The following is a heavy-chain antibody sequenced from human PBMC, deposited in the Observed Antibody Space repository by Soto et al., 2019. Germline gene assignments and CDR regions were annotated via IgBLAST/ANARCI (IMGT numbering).Heavy chain of an antibody. J-gene: IGHJ4*02. CDR3: ARAFCSDIGCSDYFDS. V-gene: IGHV1-2*02. Sequence: ASVKVSCKASGYTFSVNYMHWVRQAPGQGLEWIAWINTYTGGTRYAQKFQGRVTVTWDTSISTAFMELSRLRSDDTAIYFCARAFCSDIGCSDYFDSWGQGTLVTVPQ. D-gene: IGHD3-3*02. CDR2: INTYTGGT. CDR1: GYTFSVNY.